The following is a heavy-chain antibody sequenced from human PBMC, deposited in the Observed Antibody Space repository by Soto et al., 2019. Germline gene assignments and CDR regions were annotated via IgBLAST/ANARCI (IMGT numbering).Heavy chain of an antibody. D-gene: IGHD1-26*01. CDR2: ISYDGANK. CDR3: AREGGSYCFDY. Sequence: QVQLVESGGGVVQPGRSLRLSCAASGFTFSSSAVHWVRQAPGKGLEWVAVISYDGANKYYADSVKGRFTISRDNSKNTMYLQMNSLTVEDTAVYYCAREGGSYCFDYWGQGTLVTVSS. J-gene: IGHJ4*02. CDR1: GFTFSSSA. V-gene: IGHV3-30-3*01.